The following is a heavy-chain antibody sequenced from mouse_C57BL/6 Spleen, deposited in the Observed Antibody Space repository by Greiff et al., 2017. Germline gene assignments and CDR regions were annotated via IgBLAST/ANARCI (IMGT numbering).Heavy chain of an antibody. J-gene: IGHJ2*01. CDR3: ARRRQLRQRLDY. Sequence: QVQLQQPGAELVKPGASVKMSCKASGYTFTSYWITCVKQRPGQGLEWIGDIYPGSGSTNYNEKFKSKATLTVDTSSSTAYMQLSSLTSEDSAVYYCARRRQLRQRLDYWGQGTTLTVSS. V-gene: IGHV1-55*01. D-gene: IGHD3-2*02. CDR2: IYPGSGST. CDR1: GYTFTSYW.